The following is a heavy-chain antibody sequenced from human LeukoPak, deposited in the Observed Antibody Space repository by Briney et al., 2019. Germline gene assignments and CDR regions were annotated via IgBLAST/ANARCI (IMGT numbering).Heavy chain of an antibody. D-gene: IGHD4-17*01. CDR1: GFTFSSYA. CDR2: ISYDESNK. CDR3: ARPYGDYYFDY. J-gene: IGHJ4*02. V-gene: IGHV3-30-3*01. Sequence: GRSLRLSCAASGFTFSSYAMHWVRQAPGKGLEWVAVISYDESNKYYADSVKGRFTISRDNSKNTVYLQMNSLRAEDSAVYYCARPYGDYYFDYWGQGTLVTVSS.